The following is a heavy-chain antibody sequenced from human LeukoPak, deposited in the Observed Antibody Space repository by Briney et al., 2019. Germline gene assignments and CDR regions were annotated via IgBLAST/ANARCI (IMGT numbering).Heavy chain of an antibody. V-gene: IGHV3-30*18. CDR3: AKKGCSGGSCYNAYYFDY. CDR2: ISYDGSNK. CDR1: GFTFSSYG. J-gene: IGHJ4*02. D-gene: IGHD2-15*01. Sequence: GRSLRLSCAASGFTFSSYGMHWVRQAPGKGPEWVAVISYDGSNKYYADSVKGRSTISRDNSKNTLYLQMNSLRAEDTAVYYCAKKGCSGGSCYNAYYFDYWGQGTLVTVSS.